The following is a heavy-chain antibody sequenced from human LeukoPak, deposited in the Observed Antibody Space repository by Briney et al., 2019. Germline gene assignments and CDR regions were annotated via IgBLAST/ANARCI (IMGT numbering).Heavy chain of an antibody. CDR3: ARPHTGTELYLGMDV. CDR2: ISSSSSYI. V-gene: IGHV3-21*01. Sequence: KAGGSLRLSCAASGFTFSSYSMNWVRQAPGKGLEWVTSISSSSSYIYYADSVKGRFTISRDNAKNSLYLQMNSLRAEDTAVYYCARPHTGTELYLGMDVWGPGTTVTVSS. J-gene: IGHJ6*02. D-gene: IGHD3-10*01. CDR1: GFTFSSYS.